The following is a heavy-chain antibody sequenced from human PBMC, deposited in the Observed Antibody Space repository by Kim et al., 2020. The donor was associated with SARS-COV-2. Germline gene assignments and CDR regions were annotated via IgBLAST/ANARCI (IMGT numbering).Heavy chain of an antibody. J-gene: IGHJ4*02. D-gene: IGHD2-8*01. V-gene: IGHV1-2*02. CDR1: GYTFTGYY. CDR3: AKADTPNVYIVLMVYASYGGFDY. Sequence: ASVKVSCKASGYTFTGYYMHWVRQAPGQGLEWMGWINPNSGGTNYAQKFQGRVTMTRDTSISTAYMELSRLRSDDTAVYYCAKADTPNVYIVLMVYASYGGFDYWGQGTLVTVSS. CDR2: INPNSGGT.